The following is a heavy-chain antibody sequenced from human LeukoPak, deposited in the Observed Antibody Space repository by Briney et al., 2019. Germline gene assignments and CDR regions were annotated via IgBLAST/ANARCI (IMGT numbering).Heavy chain of an antibody. CDR2: INPNSGGT. CDR1: GYTFTGYY. D-gene: IGHD3-10*01. J-gene: IGHJ4*02. Sequence: GASVKVSCKASGYTFTGYYMHWVRQAPGQGLEWMGWINPNSGGTNYAQKFQGRVTMTRDTSISTAYMELSRLRSDDTAVYYCATLDRILLWFGELPHYWGQGTLVTVSS. CDR3: ATLDRILLWFGELPHY. V-gene: IGHV1-2*02.